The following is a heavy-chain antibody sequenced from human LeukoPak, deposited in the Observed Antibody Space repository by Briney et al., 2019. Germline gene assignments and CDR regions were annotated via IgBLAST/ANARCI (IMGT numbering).Heavy chain of an antibody. CDR1: GGTFSSYA. D-gene: IGHD6-13*01. V-gene: IGHV1-69*05. J-gene: IGHJ1*01. CDR2: IIPIFGTA. Sequence: SVKVSCKASGGTFSSYAISWVRQAPGQGLEWMGGIIPIFGTANCAQKFQGRVTITTDESTSTAYMELSSLRSEDTAVYYCARSLYSSRKEQYFQHWGQGTLVTVSS. CDR3: ARSLYSSRKEQYFQH.